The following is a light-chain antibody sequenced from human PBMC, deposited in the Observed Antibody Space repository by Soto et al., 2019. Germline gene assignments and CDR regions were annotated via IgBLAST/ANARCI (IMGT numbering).Light chain of an antibody. J-gene: IGLJ2*01. CDR2: EVR. CDR1: MRDVVAYNL. V-gene: IGLV2-14*01. CDR3: SSYTSKSSLI. Sequence: QSVLPQPASVSGSPGQSITISCAGTMRDVVAYNLVSWYQQHPGRAPQLIIYEVRNRPSGISFRFSGSKSGNTASLTISGLQAEDEADYYCSSYTSKSSLILGGGTKVTVL.